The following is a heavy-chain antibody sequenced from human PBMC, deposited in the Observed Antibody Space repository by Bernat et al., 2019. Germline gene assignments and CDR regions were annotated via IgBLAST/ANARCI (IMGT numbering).Heavy chain of an antibody. CDR3: ARQKGSLVRLRGSYYFDY. J-gene: IGHJ4*02. V-gene: IGHV6-1*01. D-gene: IGHD6-25*01. CDR2: TYYTSKWYN. Sequence: QVQLQQSGPGLLKPSQTLSLTCLISGDSVSSNSAAWNWIRQSPSRGLEWLGRTYYTSKWYNDYAVSVKSRITINPDTSKNQFSLQLNSVTPEDTAVYYCARQKGSLVRLRGSYYFDYWGQGTLVTVSS. CDR1: GDSVSSNSAA.